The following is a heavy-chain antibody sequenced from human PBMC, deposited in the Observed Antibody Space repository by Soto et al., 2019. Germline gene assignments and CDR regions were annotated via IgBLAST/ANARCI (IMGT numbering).Heavy chain of an antibody. CDR1: GFTFSSYA. CDR3: ARGGARSPWDY. Sequence: EVQLLESGGGLVQPGGSLRLSCAASGFTFSSYAMTWVRQAPGKGLEWVSVIGGGGSPAYYADSVKGRFTISRDNSKNTLYVQMNSLGAEDTAVYYCARGGARSPWDYWGQGTLVTVSS. J-gene: IGHJ4*02. CDR2: IGGGGSPA. D-gene: IGHD1-26*01. V-gene: IGHV3-23*01.